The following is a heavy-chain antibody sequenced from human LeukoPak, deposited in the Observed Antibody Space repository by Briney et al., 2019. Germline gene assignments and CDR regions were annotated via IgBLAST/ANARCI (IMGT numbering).Heavy chain of an antibody. CDR1: GFTFSSYE. CDR3: ARGDSGSYYFDY. CDR2: ISSSGSTI. D-gene: IGHD1-26*01. V-gene: IGHV3-48*03. J-gene: IGHJ4*02. Sequence: GGSLRLSCAASGFTFSSYEMNCVRQAPGKGLEWVSYISSSGSTIYYADSVKGRFTISRDDAKNSLYLQMNSLRAEDTAVYYCARGDSGSYYFDYWGQGTLVTVSS.